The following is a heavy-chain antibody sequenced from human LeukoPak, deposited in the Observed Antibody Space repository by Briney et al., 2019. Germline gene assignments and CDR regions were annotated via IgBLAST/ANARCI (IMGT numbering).Heavy chain of an antibody. J-gene: IGHJ4*02. CDR3: ASWGLYDFWSGYSHYYFDY. V-gene: IGHV3-7*05. D-gene: IGHD3-3*01. CDR1: GFTFSSYW. CDR2: IKQDGSEK. Sequence: GGSLRLSCAASGFTFSSYWMSWVRQAPGKGLEWVANIKQDGSEKYYVDSVRGRFTISRDNAKNSLYLQMNSLRAEDTAVYYCASWGLYDFWSGYSHYYFDYWGQGTLVTVSS.